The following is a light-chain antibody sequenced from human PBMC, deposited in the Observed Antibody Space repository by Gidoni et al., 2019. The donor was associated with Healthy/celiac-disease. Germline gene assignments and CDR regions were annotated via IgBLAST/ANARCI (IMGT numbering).Light chain of an antibody. V-gene: IGLV1-44*01. CDR2: STN. Sequence: QSGLTQPPSASGTPGQRVTISCSGSSSNIGSNTVNWYQQLPGTAPKLLIYSTNQRPSGVPDRFSGSKSGTSASLAISGLPSEDVAGYYCAAWDDSLNGRGVFGGGTKLTVL. J-gene: IGLJ3*02. CDR1: SSNIGSNT. CDR3: AAWDDSLNGRGV.